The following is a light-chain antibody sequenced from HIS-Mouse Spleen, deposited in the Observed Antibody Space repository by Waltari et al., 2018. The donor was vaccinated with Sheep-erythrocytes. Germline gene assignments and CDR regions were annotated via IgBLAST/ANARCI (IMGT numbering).Light chain of an antibody. CDR2: QDS. J-gene: IGLJ3*02. V-gene: IGLV3-1*01. CDR1: TLGDKY. CDR3: QAWDSSTAWV. Sequence: SYELTQPPSVSVSPGQTDSITCSGDTLGDKYACWYQQKPGQSPVLVIYQDSKRPSGIPERFSGSNSGNTATLTISGTQAMDEADYYCQAWDSSTAWVFGGGTKLTVL.